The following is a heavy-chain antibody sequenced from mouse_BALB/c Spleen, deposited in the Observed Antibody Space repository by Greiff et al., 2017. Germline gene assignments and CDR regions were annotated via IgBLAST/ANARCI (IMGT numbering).Heavy chain of an antibody. CDR2: ISDGGSYT. D-gene: IGHD3-1*01. Sequence: DVKLVESGGGLVKPGGSLKLSCAASGFTFSDYYMYWVRQTPEKRLEWVATISDGGSYTYYPDSVKGRFTISRDNAKNNLYLQMSSLKSEDTAMYYCARAPQLGEFAYWGQGTLVTVSA. J-gene: IGHJ3*01. V-gene: IGHV5-4*02. CDR1: GFTFSDYY. CDR3: ARAPQLGEFAY.